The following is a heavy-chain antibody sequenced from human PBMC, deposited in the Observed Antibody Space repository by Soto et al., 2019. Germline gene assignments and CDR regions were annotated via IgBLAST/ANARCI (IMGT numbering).Heavy chain of an antibody. CDR3: AREDRRYFDWLEPLDV. V-gene: IGHV3-33*08. CDR2: IWYDGSNK. Sequence: PGGSLRLSCAASGFTFSSYGMHWVRQAPGKGLEWVAAIWYDGSNKYYADSVKGRFTISRDNSKNTLYLQMNSLRAEDTAVYYCAREDRRYFDWLEPLDVWGQGTTVTVSS. D-gene: IGHD3-9*01. CDR1: GFTFSSYG. J-gene: IGHJ6*02.